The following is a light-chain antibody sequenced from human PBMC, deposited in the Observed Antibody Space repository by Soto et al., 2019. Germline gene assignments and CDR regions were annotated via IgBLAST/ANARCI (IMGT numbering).Light chain of an antibody. Sequence: QSALTQPRSVSGSPGQSVTISCTGTSSDVGGYNYVSWYQQHPGKAPKLMIYDVSKRPSGVPDRFSGSKSGNTASLTISGLQTEDEADDYCCSYAGSYNHVVFGGGTKLTVL. CDR1: SSDVGGYNY. J-gene: IGLJ2*01. CDR2: DVS. CDR3: CSYAGSYNHVV. V-gene: IGLV2-11*01.